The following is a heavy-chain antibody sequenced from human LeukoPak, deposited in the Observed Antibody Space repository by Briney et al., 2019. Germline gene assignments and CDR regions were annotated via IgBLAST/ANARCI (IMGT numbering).Heavy chain of an antibody. J-gene: IGHJ4*02. CDR1: GFTFSNYG. CDR3: ARDSLPMAVTGPFDH. Sequence: GRSLRLSCAGSGFTFSNYGMHWVRQAPGKGLEWLAVISYDGKVKYYADSVKGRVIISRDNSKSALYLQMNSLRAEDTAIYYCARDSLPMAVTGPFDHWGQGALVTVSS. CDR2: ISYDGKVK. V-gene: IGHV3-30*03. D-gene: IGHD6-19*01.